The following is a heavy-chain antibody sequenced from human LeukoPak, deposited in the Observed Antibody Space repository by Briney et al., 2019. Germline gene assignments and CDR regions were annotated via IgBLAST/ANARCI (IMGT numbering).Heavy chain of an antibody. D-gene: IGHD6-13*01. V-gene: IGHV4-59*01. J-gene: IGHJ4*02. CDR3: AREGWGSRSWTNFDY. CDR2: IYYTGST. Sequence: SETLSLTCTVSGASISSYYWSWIRQPPGKRLEWIGYIYYTGSTNYNPSLKSRVTISVDTSKNQFSLKLSSVTAADTAVYYCAREGWGSRSWTNFDYWGQGTLVTVSS. CDR1: GASISSYY.